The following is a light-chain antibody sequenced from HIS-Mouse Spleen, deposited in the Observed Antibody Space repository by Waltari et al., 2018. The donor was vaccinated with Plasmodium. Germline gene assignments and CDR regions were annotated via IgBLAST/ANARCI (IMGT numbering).Light chain of an antibody. V-gene: IGLV3-1*01. J-gene: IGLJ3*02. CDR3: QAWDSSTAV. CDR2: QYS. CDR1: TLGDKY. Sequence: SYELTQPPSVSVSPGHTASITCSGDTLGDKYACWYQQKPGQSPVLVIYQYSKRPSRIPGRFSGSNSGNTATLTISGTQAMDEADYYCQAWDSSTAVFGGGTKLTVL.